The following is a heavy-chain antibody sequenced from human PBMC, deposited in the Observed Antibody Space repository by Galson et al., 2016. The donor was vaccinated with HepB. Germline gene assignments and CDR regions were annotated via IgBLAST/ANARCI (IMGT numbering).Heavy chain of an antibody. CDR1: GFTFNAHW. CDR2: IRGDGTVS. CDR3: PRDMTGSYCV. D-gene: IGHD3-10*01. Sequence: SLSLSCAASGFTFNAHWMNWVRQAPGKGLEWVAYIRGDGTVSYYAESVRGRFTISRDNAKSSLYMQMNGLRDEETAVYYWPRDMTGSYCVWGQGTLVTVSS. V-gene: IGHV3-7*01. J-gene: IGHJ4*02.